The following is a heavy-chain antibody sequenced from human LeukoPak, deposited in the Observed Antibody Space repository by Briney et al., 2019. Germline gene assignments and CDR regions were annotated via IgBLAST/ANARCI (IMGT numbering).Heavy chain of an antibody. CDR1: GFTFTSFS. V-gene: IGHV3-48*01. CDR3: TRARPIDY. Sequence: PGGSLRLSCAASGFTFTSFSMNWVRQAPGKGLEWLSYVSSITGAIYYADSVKGRFTISKDNARNSLYLQMNSLRVEDTAIYYCTRARPIDYWGQGTLVTVSS. CDR2: VSSITGAI. J-gene: IGHJ4*02.